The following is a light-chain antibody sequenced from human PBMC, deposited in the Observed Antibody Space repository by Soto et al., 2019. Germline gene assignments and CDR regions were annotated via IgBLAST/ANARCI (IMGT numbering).Light chain of an antibody. Sequence: IVLTQSPATLSLSPWERATLSCGASQSVTNYLNWYQQKPGQGPRLLLFDASNRATGTPPRFSGSGSGTDFALTISSLEPEDFAVYYCQQHSNWPGLITFGQGTRLEIK. CDR1: QSVTNY. J-gene: IGKJ5*01. CDR2: DAS. CDR3: QQHSNWPGLIT. V-gene: IGKV3-11*01.